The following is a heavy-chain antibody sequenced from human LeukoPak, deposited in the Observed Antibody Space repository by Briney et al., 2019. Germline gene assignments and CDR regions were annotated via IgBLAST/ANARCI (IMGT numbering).Heavy chain of an antibody. CDR3: ARGGGTMIVVVNSAFDI. CDR1: GVSISSSSYY. CDR2: IYYSGST. D-gene: IGHD3-22*01. J-gene: IGHJ3*02. Sequence: PSETLSLTCTVSGVSISSSSYYWGWIRQPPGKGLEWIGSIYYSGSTYYNPSLKSRVTISVDTSKNQFSLKLSSVTAADTAMYYCARGGGTMIVVVNSAFDIWGQGTMVTVSS. V-gene: IGHV4-39*07.